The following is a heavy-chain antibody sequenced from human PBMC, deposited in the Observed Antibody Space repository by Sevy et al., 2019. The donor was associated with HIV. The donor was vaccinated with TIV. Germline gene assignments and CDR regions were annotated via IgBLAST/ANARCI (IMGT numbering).Heavy chain of an antibody. J-gene: IGHJ6*03. D-gene: IGHD3-3*01. CDR1: GYTFTSYY. Sequence: ASVKVSCKASGYTFTSYYMHWVRQAPGQGLEWMGISNPSGGSTSYAQKFQGRVTMTRDTSTSTVYMEPSSLRSEDTAVYYCARDDRLGVVKNYYYYMDVWGKGTTVTVSS. V-gene: IGHV1-46*03. CDR2: SNPSGGST. CDR3: ARDDRLGVVKNYYYYMDV.